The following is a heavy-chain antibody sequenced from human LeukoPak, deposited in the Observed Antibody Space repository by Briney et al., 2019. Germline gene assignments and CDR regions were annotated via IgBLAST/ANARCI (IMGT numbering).Heavy chain of an antibody. V-gene: IGHV3-30-3*01. CDR2: ISYDGSNK. CDR3: ARDKGRPYYYYYMDV. J-gene: IGHJ6*03. CDR1: GFTFSSYA. Sequence: GRSLRLSCAASGFTFSSYAMHWVRQAPGKGLEWVAVISYDGSNKYYADSVKGRFTISRDNSKNTLYLQMNSLRAEDTAVYYCARDKGRPYYYYYMDVWGKGTTVTVSS.